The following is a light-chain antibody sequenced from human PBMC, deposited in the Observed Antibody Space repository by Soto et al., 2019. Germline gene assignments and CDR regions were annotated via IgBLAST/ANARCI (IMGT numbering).Light chain of an antibody. CDR2: GVN. J-gene: IGLJ1*01. CDR3: SSYTSSTTLGV. CDR1: VSDVGGYDS. V-gene: IGLV2-14*03. Sequence: QSALTQPASVSGSPGQSITISCTGTVSDVGGYDSVSWYQQHPGRAPKLIIYGVNNRPSGVSNRFSGSKSGNTASLTISGLQAEDEADYYCSSYTSSTTLGVFGTGTKLTVL.